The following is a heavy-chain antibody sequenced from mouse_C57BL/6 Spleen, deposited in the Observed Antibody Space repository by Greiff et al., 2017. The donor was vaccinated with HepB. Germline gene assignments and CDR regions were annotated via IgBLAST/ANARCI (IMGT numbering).Heavy chain of an antibody. J-gene: IGHJ4*01. D-gene: IGHD1-1*01. V-gene: IGHV5-6*01. Sequence: EVMLVESGGDLVKPGGSLKLSCAASGFTFSSYGMSWVRQTPDKRLEWVATISSGGSYTYYPDSVKGRFTISRDNAKNTLYLQMSSLKSEDTAMYYCARHYGSSYGAMDYWGQGTSVTVSS. CDR2: ISSGGSYT. CDR1: GFTFSSYG. CDR3: ARHYGSSYGAMDY.